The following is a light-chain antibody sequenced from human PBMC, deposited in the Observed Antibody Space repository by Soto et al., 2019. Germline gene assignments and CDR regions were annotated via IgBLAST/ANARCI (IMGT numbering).Light chain of an antibody. CDR2: GAS. J-gene: IGKJ1*01. CDR3: QQYNDWPRT. CDR1: EGVGSS. Sequence: ETVMTQSPASLSVSPGERVTLSCRASEGVGSSLAWYQQKPGQAPRVLIYGASTTAPGIPARFSGSGSGTEFTLTISSLHSEDSAVYHCQQYNDWPRTFGQGTKVDIK. V-gene: IGKV3-15*01.